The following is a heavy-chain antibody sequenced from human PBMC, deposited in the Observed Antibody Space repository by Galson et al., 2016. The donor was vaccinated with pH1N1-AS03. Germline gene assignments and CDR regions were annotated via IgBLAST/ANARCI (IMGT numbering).Heavy chain of an antibody. CDR3: GRELWGGCEY. V-gene: IGHV3-7*03. CDR1: GFSFSTYW. J-gene: IGHJ4*02. Sequence: SLRLSCAGSGFSFSTYWMSWVRQAPGKGPEWVANIHPDGSEKYYGDSVKGRFTISRDNAKNSLDLQMNSLRAEDTAVYYCGRELWGGCEYWGQGTLVTVSS. D-gene: IGHD3-3*01. CDR2: IHPDGSEK.